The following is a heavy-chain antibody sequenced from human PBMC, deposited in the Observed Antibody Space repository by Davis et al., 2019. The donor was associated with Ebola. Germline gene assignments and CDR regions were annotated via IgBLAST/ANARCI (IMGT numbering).Heavy chain of an antibody. CDR1: GGSFSGYY. CDR2: INHSGST. V-gene: IGHV4-34*01. J-gene: IGHJ6*02. Sequence: MPSETLSLTCAAYGGSFSGYYWSWIRQPPGKGLEWIGEINHSGSTNYNPSLKSRVTISVDKSKNQFSLKLSSVTAADTAVYYCASAPRAYYYGMDVWGQGTTVTVSS. CDR3: ASAPRAYYYGMDV.